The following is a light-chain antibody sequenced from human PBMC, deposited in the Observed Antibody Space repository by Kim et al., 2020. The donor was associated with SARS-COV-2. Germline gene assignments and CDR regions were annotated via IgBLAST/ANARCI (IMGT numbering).Light chain of an antibody. CDR1: QSVSSDY. V-gene: IGKV3-20*01. J-gene: IGKJ1*01. CDR2: HTS. Sequence: SPEERATLSCRASQSVSSDYLAWYQQTPGQPPRLLIYHTSSRSAGTPDSFSGSGAETDFTLTIGRLEPEDFAVYYCQQYDASPWTFGQGTKVDIK. CDR3: QQYDASPWT.